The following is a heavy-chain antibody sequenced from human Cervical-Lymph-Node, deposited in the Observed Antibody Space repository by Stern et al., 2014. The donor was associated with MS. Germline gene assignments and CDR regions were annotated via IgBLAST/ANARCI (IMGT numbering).Heavy chain of an antibody. J-gene: IGHJ4*02. V-gene: IGHV1-58*01. D-gene: IGHD3-16*01. CDR3: VADEDWGTIYYFDY. Sequence: QLVESGPEVKKPGTSVKVSCKASGFTFTTSAVQWVRPARGQRLEWIGWIVVGSGNTNYAQKFQERVTISRDMSTSTTYMELSSLRSDDTAVYYCVADEDWGTIYYFDYWGQGTLVTVSS. CDR1: GFTFTTSA. CDR2: IVVGSGNT.